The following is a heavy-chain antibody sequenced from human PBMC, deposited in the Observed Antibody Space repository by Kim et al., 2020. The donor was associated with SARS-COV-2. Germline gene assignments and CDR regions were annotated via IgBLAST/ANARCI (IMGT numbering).Heavy chain of an antibody. Sequence: EKDYVHSVKGRFTISRDSAKNSLSLQMDSLRGDDAAVYYCARGGYWYGSYWGQGTLVTVSS. J-gene: IGHJ4*02. V-gene: IGHV3-7*03. CDR2: EK. CDR3: ARGGYWYGSY. D-gene: IGHD5-18*01.